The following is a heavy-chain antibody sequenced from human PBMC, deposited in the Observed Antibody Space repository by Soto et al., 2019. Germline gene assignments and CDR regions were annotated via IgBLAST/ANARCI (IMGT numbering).Heavy chain of an antibody. Sequence: SETLSLTCTVSGASISHFYWSWIRQSPGKGLEWLGYIYYSGSTNYNPSLKSRVTISVDTSKNQFSLKLSSVTAADTAVYYCARLVDTAMVYYFDYWGQGTLVTVSS. CDR1: GASISHFY. V-gene: IGHV4-59*08. J-gene: IGHJ4*02. CDR3: ARLVDTAMVYYFDY. D-gene: IGHD5-18*01. CDR2: IYYSGST.